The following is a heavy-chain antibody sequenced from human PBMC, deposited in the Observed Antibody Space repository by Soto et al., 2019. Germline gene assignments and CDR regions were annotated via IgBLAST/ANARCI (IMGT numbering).Heavy chain of an antibody. Sequence: ASVKVSCKASGYTFTSYCISWVRQAPGQGLEWMGWISAYNGNTNYAQKLQGRVTMTTDTSTSTAYMELRSLRSDDTAVYYCARAYPVAYTRYYFDYWGQGTLVTVSS. D-gene: IGHD6-19*01. CDR3: ARAYPVAYTRYYFDY. CDR2: ISAYNGNT. CDR1: GYTFTSYC. V-gene: IGHV1-18*01. J-gene: IGHJ4*02.